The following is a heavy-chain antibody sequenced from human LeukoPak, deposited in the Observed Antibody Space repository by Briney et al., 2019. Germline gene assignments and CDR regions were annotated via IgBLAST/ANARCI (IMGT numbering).Heavy chain of an antibody. Sequence: SETLSLTCTVSGGSISSYYWSWIRQPPGKGLEWIGYIYYSGSTNYNPSLKSRVTISVDTSKNQFSLKLSSVTAADTAVYYCARVFGSFRDGYNSGYFDYWGQGTLVTVSS. CDR3: ARVFGSFRDGYNSGYFDY. CDR2: IYYSGST. V-gene: IGHV4-59*01. CDR1: GGSISSYY. D-gene: IGHD5-24*01. J-gene: IGHJ4*02.